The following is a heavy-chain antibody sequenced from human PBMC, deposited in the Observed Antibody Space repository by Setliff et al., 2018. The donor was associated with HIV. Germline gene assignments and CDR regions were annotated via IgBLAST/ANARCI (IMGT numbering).Heavy chain of an antibody. D-gene: IGHD1-7*01. CDR3: ARSRGSWNYVDY. V-gene: IGHV2-70*11. CDR1: GFSLRTSVMC. J-gene: IGHJ4*02. CDR2: IDWDDDK. Sequence: LVTPTQTLTLTCTFSGFSLRTSVMCVNWIRQPPGKALEWLARIDWDDDKYYSTSLKTRLTISKDTSKNQVVLKMTNMDPVDTATYYWARSRGSWNYVDYWGQGTLVTVSS.